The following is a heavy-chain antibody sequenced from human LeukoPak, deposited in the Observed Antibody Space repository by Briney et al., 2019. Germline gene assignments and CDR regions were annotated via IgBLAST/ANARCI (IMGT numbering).Heavy chain of an antibody. J-gene: IGHJ4*02. CDR2: ITSSSTYT. CDR3: ARVRGYSFGRPTGYFDY. D-gene: IGHD5-18*01. Sequence: GGSLRLSCEASGFXFTDSYISWIRQAPGKGLEWVSHITSSSTYTNYADSVKGRFIISRDNAKNSLFLQMGSLRAEDTAVYYCARVRGYSFGRPTGYFDYWGQGTLVTVSS. V-gene: IGHV3-11*05. CDR1: GFXFTDSY.